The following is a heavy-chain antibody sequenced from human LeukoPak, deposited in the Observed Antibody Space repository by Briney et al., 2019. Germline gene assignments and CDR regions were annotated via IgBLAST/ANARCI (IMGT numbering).Heavy chain of an antibody. CDR2: ISYDGSNK. CDR3: ARGATTGYYPY. V-gene: IGHV3-30*04. J-gene: IGHJ4*02. CDR1: GFTFSSYV. Sequence: GGSLRLSCAASGFTFSSYVMHWVRQAPGKGLEWVAVISYDGSNKYYADSVKGRFTISRDNSKNTLYLQMNSLTAEDTAVYYCARGATTGYYPYWGQGTLVTVSS. D-gene: IGHD3-9*01.